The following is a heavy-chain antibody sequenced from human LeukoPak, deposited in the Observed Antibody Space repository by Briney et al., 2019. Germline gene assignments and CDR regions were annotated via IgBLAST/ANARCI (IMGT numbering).Heavy chain of an antibody. CDR1: GIIFSSDA. CDR2: INGGTT. J-gene: IGHJ4*02. Sequence: GGSLRLSCAASGIIFSSDAMTWVRQAPGKGLEWVSSINGGTTLYAASVEGRFTISRDNSKNTLYLQMNSLRAEDTAVYYCAKAISVGATTDAADWGQGTLVTVSS. CDR3: AKAISVGATTDAAD. V-gene: IGHV3-23*01. D-gene: IGHD1-26*01.